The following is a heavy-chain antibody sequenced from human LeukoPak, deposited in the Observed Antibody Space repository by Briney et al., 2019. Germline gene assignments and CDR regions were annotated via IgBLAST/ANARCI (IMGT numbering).Heavy chain of an antibody. J-gene: IGHJ6*02. Sequence: GSLRLSCAASGFTFSSYGMHWVRQAPGKGLEWVAVIWYDGSNKYYADSVKGRFTISRDNSKNTLYLQMNSLRAEDTAVYYCARDLRMVRGSRYYYYYGMDVWGQGTTVTVSS. CDR3: ARDLRMVRGSRYYYYYGMDV. D-gene: IGHD3-10*01. CDR1: GFTFSSYG. CDR2: IWYDGSNK. V-gene: IGHV3-33*01.